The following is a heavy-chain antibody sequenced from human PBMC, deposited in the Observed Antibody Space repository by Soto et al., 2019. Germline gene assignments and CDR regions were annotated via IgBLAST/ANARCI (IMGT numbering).Heavy chain of an antibody. J-gene: IGHJ4*02. D-gene: IGHD2-15*01. Sequence: VQLVESGGGVVQPGRSLRLSCAASGFTFSSYGMHWVRQAPGKGLAWVAVISYDGSNKYYADSVKGRFTISRDNSKNTLYLQMNSLRAEDTAVYYCAKERRRYCSGGSCYSLDYWGQGTLVTVSS. V-gene: IGHV3-30*18. CDR2: ISYDGSNK. CDR3: AKERRRYCSGGSCYSLDY. CDR1: GFTFSSYG.